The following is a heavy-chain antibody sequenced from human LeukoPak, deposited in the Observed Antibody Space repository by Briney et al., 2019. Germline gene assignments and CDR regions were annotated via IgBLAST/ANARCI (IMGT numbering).Heavy chain of an antibody. CDR1: GFTFSSYW. J-gene: IGHJ4*02. V-gene: IGHV3-7*01. D-gene: IGHD3-22*01. CDR3: ARDLYRIVVVPHYFDY. Sequence: PGGSLRLSWAASGFTFSSYWMSWVRQAPGKGLEWVANIKKDGSEKYYVDSVKGRFTISRDNAKNSLYLQMNSLRAEDTAVYYCARDLYRIVVVPHYFDYWGQGTLVTVSS. CDR2: IKKDGSEK.